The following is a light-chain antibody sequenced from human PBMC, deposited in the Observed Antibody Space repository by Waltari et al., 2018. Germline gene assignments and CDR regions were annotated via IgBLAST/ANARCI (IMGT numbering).Light chain of an antibody. CDR3: QHYVRLPAT. Sequence: IVLTQSPGTLSLSPGERATLSCRASQSVSRSLAWYQQNPGQAPKLLSYGASTRATGIPDRFSGRGSGTAFILTISSLEPEDFAIYCCQHYVRLPATFGQGTKVEIK. J-gene: IGKJ1*01. V-gene: IGKV3-20*01. CDR2: GAS. CDR1: QSVSRS.